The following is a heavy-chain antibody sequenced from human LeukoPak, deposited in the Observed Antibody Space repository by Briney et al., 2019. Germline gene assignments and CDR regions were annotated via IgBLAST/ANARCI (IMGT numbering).Heavy chain of an antibody. V-gene: IGHV3-30*04. CDR1: GFTFSSYA. CDR3: ASFPMYGSGSYGVDY. J-gene: IGHJ4*02. CDR2: ISYDGSNK. D-gene: IGHD3-10*01. Sequence: GGSLRLSCAASGFTFSSYAMHWVRQAPGKGLEWVAVISYDGSNKYYADSVKGRFTISRDNAKNSLYLQMNSLRAEDTAVYYCASFPMYGSGSYGVDYWGQGTLVTVSS.